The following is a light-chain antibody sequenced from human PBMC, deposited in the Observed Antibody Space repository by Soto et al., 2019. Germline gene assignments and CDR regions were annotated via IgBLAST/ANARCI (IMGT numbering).Light chain of an antibody. CDR1: QDIDND. J-gene: IGKJ4*01. CDR2: QTS. Sequence: DIQMTQSPSSLSASVGDRVTITCQASQDIDNDLNWYQQKPGEAPKLLIYQTSNLKTGVPSRFTGGGSGRDFTFTISSLQADDIATYYCQHYFNLPLTFGGGTRV. CDR3: QHYFNLPLT. V-gene: IGKV1-33*01.